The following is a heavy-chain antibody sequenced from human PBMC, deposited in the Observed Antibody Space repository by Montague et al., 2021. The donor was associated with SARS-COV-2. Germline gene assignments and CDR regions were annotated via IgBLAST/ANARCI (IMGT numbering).Heavy chain of an antibody. CDR2: VNHSGST. D-gene: IGHD3-3*01. V-gene: IGHV4-34*01. Sequence: SETLSLTCAVYAGSFSGYYWSWIRQSPGKGLEWIGEVNHSGSTNYNPSLKSRVTISVDTSKNQFSLKMNSVSAADTAVYYCARGQVTIFGVLIMLPAAGALDIWGRGTMVSVSS. CDR1: AGSFSGYY. CDR3: ARGQVTIFGVLIMLPAAGALDI. J-gene: IGHJ3*02.